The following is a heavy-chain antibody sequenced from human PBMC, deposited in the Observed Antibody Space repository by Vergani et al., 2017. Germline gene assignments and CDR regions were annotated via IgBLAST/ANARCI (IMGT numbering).Heavy chain of an antibody. CDR1: GFTFSDSA. Sequence: EVQLVESGRGLVQPGGSLKLSCAASGFTFSDSAMHWVRQASGKGLEWLGRIRTKTYNYATTYAASLKGRFTISRDDSKNMVYLQMNSLRTDDTAVYYCSTSGFHDKSDYYILDHWGQGTLVTV. CDR2: IRTKTYNYAT. D-gene: IGHD3-22*01. V-gene: IGHV3-73*01. CDR3: STSGFHDKSDYYILDH. J-gene: IGHJ4*02.